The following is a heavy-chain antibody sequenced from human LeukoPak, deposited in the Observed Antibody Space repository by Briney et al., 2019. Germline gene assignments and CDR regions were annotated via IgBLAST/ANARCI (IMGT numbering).Heavy chain of an antibody. CDR2: INWNGGST. CDR1: GFTFDDYA. CDR3: AGVKGSGYRNSIDY. V-gene: IGHV3-20*04. J-gene: IGHJ4*02. Sequence: PGGSLRLSCAASGFTFDDYAMNWVRQAPGKGLEWVSGINWNGGSTYYRDSVKGRFTISRDNAKNSLYLQMNSLRAEDTALYYRAGVKGSGYRNSIDYWGQGTLVTVSS. D-gene: IGHD3-3*01.